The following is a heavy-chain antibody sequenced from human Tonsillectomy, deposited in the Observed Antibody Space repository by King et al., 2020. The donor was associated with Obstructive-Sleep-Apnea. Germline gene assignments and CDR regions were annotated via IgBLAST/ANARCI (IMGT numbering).Heavy chain of an antibody. CDR1: EFTFSSYS. CDR2: ISSSSSYV. D-gene: IGHD3-22*01. CDR3: AREMIPQAFDI. V-gene: IGHV3-21*01. J-gene: IGHJ3*02. Sequence: VQLVESGGGLVKPGGSLRLSCAASEFTFSSYSMNWVRQAPGKGLEWVSSISSSSSYVYYADSVKGRFTISRDNAKNSLYLQMNSLRAEDMAVYYCAREMIPQAFDIWGQGTMVTVSS.